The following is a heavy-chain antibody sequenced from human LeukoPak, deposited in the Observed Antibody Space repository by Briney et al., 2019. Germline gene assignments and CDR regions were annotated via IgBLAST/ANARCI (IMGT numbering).Heavy chain of an antibody. V-gene: IGHV4-4*07. CDR3: ARAGPSLGNRAQPDAFDI. CDR2: IYTSGST. D-gene: IGHD1-14*01. J-gene: IGHJ3*02. Sequence: KSSETLSLTCTVSGGSISSYYWSWIRQPAGKGLEWIGRIYTSGSTNYNPSLKSRVTMSVDTSKNQFSLKLSSVTAADTAVYYCARAGPSLGNRAQPDAFDIWGQGTMVTVSS. CDR1: GGSISSYY.